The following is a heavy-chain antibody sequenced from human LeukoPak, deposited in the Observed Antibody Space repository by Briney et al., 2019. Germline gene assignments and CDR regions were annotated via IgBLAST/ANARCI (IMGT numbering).Heavy chain of an antibody. J-gene: IGHJ4*02. Sequence: SGGPLRLSCAASGFAFSTYEMNWVRQAPGKGLEWVAHVDSASTTQYADSVKGRFTISRDNAKNSMCLQMDSLRAEDTAVYYCARRRPYPLRDLDYWGQGTLVTVSS. CDR1: GFAFSTYE. CDR2: VDSASTT. CDR3: ARRRPYPLRDLDY. V-gene: IGHV3-48*03. D-gene: IGHD4-17*01.